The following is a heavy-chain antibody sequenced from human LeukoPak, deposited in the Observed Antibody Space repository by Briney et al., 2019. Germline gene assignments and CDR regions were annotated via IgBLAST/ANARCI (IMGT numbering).Heavy chain of an antibody. J-gene: IGHJ5*02. CDR3: ARGRRVIAAAVHNGFDP. CDR2: INHSGST. CDR1: GGSFSGYY. D-gene: IGHD6-13*01. V-gene: IGHV4-34*01. Sequence: SETLSLTCAVYGGSFSGYYWSWIRQPPGKGLEWIGEINHSGSTNYNPSLKSRVTISVDTSKNQFSLKLSSVTAADTAVYYCARGRRVIAAAVHNGFDPWGQGTLVTVSS.